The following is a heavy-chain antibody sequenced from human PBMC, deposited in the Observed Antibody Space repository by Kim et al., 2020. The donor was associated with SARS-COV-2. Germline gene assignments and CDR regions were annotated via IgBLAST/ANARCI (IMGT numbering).Heavy chain of an antibody. CDR3: ASGIQLWNYYFDY. CDR1: GFTFSSYA. CDR2: ISYDGSNK. V-gene: IGHV3-30*04. J-gene: IGHJ4*02. Sequence: GGSLRLSCAASGFTFSSYAMHWVRQAPGKGLEWVAVISYDGSNKYYADSVKGRFTISRDNSKNTLYLQMNSLRAEDTAVYYCASGIQLWNYYFDYWAREP. D-gene: IGHD5-18*01.